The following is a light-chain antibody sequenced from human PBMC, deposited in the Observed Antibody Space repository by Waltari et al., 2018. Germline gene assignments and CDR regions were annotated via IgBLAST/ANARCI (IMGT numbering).Light chain of an antibody. Sequence: EILMTQSPAPLSVSPGQSATLSCRASQSGRANLAWYPLKPGQSPRLLIYDGSARATGVPDRFSGSGSGTDFTLTITSLQSEDIAVYYCQQHSSWPVTTFGQGTKLEIK. J-gene: IGKJ2*01. V-gene: IGKV3-15*01. CDR2: DGS. CDR1: QSGRAN. CDR3: QQHSSWPVTT.